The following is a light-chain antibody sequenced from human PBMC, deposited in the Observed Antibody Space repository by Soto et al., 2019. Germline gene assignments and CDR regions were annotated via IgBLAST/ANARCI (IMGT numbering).Light chain of an antibody. CDR2: AVS. CDR1: SSDIGSYNH. V-gene: IGLV2-14*03. Sequence: QSVLTQPASVSGSPGQSITISCSGTSSDIGSYNHVAWYQQFPGKSPKLMIYAVSDRPPGVSDRFSGSKSGLTASLTISGLQTEDEADYYCISYTDRQSYLFGTWTKVTDL. CDR3: ISYTDRQSYL. J-gene: IGLJ1*01.